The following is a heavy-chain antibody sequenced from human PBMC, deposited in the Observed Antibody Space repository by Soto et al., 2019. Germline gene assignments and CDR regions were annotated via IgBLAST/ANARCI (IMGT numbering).Heavy chain of an antibody. CDR3: ASEHLGELSTTFDY. D-gene: IGHD3-16*02. CDR2: IYYSGST. V-gene: IGHV4-39*01. Sequence: SETLSLTCTVSGGSISSSSYYWGWIRQPPGKGLEWIGSIYYSGSTYYNPSLKSRVTISVDTSKNQFSLKLSSVTAADTAVYYCASEHLGELSTTFDYWGQGTLVTVSS. CDR1: GGSISSSSYY. J-gene: IGHJ4*02.